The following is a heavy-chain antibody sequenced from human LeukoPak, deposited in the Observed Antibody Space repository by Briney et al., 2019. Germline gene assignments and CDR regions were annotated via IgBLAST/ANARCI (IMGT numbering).Heavy chain of an antibody. CDR3: ARVKVGDYSHDY. V-gene: IGHV3-7*01. CDR2: IKQDGSEK. Sequence: GGSLRLSCAASGFTFDDYAMHWVRQAPGKGLEWVANIKQDGSEKYYVDSVKGRFTISRDNAKNSLHLQMNSLRAEDTAVYYCARVKVGDYSHDYWGQGTLVTVSS. J-gene: IGHJ4*02. CDR1: GFTFDDYA. D-gene: IGHD4-11*01.